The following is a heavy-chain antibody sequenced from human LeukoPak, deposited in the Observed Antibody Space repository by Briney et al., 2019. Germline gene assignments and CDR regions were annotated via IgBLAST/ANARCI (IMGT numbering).Heavy chain of an antibody. D-gene: IGHD6-19*01. CDR1: GGSISSSTW. CDR2: IYHSGST. Sequence: PSGTLSLTCAVSGGSISSSTWWTWVRQPPGKGLEWIGEIYHSGSTNYNPSLKSQVTISVDKSKNQFSLNLSSVTAADTAVYYCTRRAGTDSNGAFDIWGQGTMVTVSS. V-gene: IGHV4-4*02. J-gene: IGHJ3*02. CDR3: TRRAGTDSNGAFDI.